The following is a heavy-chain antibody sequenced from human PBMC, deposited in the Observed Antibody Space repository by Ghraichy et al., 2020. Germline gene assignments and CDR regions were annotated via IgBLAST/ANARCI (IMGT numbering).Heavy chain of an antibody. CDR2: ISAYNGNT. V-gene: IGHV1-18*01. CDR3: AREYEDNYYDSSGYYAY. Sequence: ASVKVSCKASGYTFTSYGISWVRQAPGQGLEWMGWISAYNGNTNYAQKLQGRVTMTTDTSTSTAYMELRSLRSDDTAVYYCAREYEDNYYDSSGYYAYWGQGTLVNVSS. CDR1: GYTFTSYG. J-gene: IGHJ4*02. D-gene: IGHD3-22*01.